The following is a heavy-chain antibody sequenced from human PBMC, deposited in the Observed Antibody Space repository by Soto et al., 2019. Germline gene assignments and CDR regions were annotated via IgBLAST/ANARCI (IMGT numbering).Heavy chain of an antibody. CDR3: ASGLVTTLHY. CDR2: VYHSGST. Sequence: SETLSLTCAVSGGSISSGGYSWSWIRQPPGKGLEWIGYVYHSGSTYYNPSLKSRVTISVDRSKNQFSLKLSSVTAADTAVYYCASGLVTTLHYWGQGTLVTVSS. CDR1: GGSISSGGYS. J-gene: IGHJ4*02. D-gene: IGHD4-17*01. V-gene: IGHV4-30-2*01.